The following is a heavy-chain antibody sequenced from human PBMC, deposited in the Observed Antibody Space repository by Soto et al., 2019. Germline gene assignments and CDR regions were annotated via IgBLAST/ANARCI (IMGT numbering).Heavy chain of an antibody. J-gene: IGHJ4*02. CDR2: IKSKTDGGTT. V-gene: IGHV3-15*01. CDR3: TTDRYDILTGYYLTFDY. D-gene: IGHD3-9*01. CDR1: GFTFSNAW. Sequence: PGGSLRLSCAASGFTFSNAWMSWVRQAPGKGLEWVGRIKSKTDGGTTDYAAPVKGRFTISRDDSKNTLYLQMNSLKTEDTAVYYCTTDRYDILTGYYLTFDYWGQGTLVTVSS.